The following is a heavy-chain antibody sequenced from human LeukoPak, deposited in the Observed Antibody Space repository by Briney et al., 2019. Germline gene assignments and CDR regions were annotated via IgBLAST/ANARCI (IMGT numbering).Heavy chain of an antibody. V-gene: IGHV1-18*01. J-gene: IGHJ4*02. CDR3: ARDGRRGYSGYDFSD. D-gene: IGHD5-12*01. CDR2: ISAYNGNT. CDR1: GYTFTSHG. Sequence: ASVKVSCKASGYTFTSHGISWVRQAPGQGLEWMGWISAYNGNTNYAQKLQGRVTMTTDTSTSTAYMELRSLRSDDTAVYYCARDGRRGYSGYDFSDWGQGTLVTVSS.